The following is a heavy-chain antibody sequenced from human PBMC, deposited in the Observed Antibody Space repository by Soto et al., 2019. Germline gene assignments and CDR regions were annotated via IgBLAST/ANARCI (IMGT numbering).Heavy chain of an antibody. Sequence: PSETLSLTCAVSGGSISSYFWTWIRQPPGKGLEWIGSIYSTGSTNYNPSLKSRVTMSVGTSKNQFSLKLSSVTAADTALYYCARDQRGSYAFDIWGQGTMVTVSS. CDR1: GGSISSYF. D-gene: IGHD3-16*01. CDR3: ARDQRGSYAFDI. J-gene: IGHJ3*02. CDR2: IYSTGST. V-gene: IGHV4-59*01.